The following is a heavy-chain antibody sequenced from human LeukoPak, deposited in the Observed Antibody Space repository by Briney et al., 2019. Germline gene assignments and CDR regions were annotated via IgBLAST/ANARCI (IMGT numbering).Heavy chain of an antibody. V-gene: IGHV3-74*01. CDR3: ARSNQADDY. D-gene: IGHD1-14*01. Sequence: GGSLRLPCAASGFTFSSYWMHWVRQVPGKGLVWVARINPGGSSITYADSVKGRFTISRENAKNTLYLQMDSLRAEDTGVYYCARSNQADDYWGQGTLVTVSS. CDR1: GFTFSSYW. J-gene: IGHJ4*02. CDR2: INPGGSSI.